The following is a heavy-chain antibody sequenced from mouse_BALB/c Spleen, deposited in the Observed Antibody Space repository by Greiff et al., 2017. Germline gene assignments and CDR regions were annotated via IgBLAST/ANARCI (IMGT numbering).Heavy chain of an antibody. CDR2: ISSGSSTI. J-gene: IGHJ4*01. CDR3: ARRGTTATDYAMDY. Sequence: EVQLVESGGGLVQPGGSRKLSCAASGFNFSSFGMHWVRQAPEKGLEWVAYISSGSSTIYYADTVKGRFTISRDNPKNTLFLQMTSLRSEDTAMYYCARRGTTATDYAMDYWGQGTSVTVSS. V-gene: IGHV5-17*02. D-gene: IGHD1-2*01. CDR1: GFNFSSFG.